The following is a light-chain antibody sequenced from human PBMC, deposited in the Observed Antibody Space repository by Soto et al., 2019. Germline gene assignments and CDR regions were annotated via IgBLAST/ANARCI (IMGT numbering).Light chain of an antibody. CDR3: QQYGSSPLT. CDR2: GAS. J-gene: IGKJ1*01. CDR1: QSLSSTY. V-gene: IGKV3-20*01. Sequence: EIVLTQSPGTLSLSPGERATLSCRASQSLSSTYLAWYQQKPGQAPRLLIYGASNRATGIPDRFSGSGSGADFTLTINRLEPEDFAVYYCQQYGSSPLTFGQGTKVEIK.